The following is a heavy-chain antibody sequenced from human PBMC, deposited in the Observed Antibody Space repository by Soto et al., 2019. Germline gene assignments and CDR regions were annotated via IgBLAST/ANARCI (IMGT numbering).Heavy chain of an antibody. Sequence: QVQLVQSGAEVKKPGSSVKVSCKASGGTFSSYTISWVRQAPGQGLEWMGRIIPMLGIANYGQKFQGRVTIDADKSTSTGYKGLSSRRSEDTAVYYCTQGGYCSSTRCYPYWGRGSLVTVSS. J-gene: IGHJ4*02. D-gene: IGHD2-2*01. V-gene: IGHV1-69*02. CDR2: IIPMLGIA. CDR3: TQGGYCSSTRCYPY. CDR1: GGTFSSYT.